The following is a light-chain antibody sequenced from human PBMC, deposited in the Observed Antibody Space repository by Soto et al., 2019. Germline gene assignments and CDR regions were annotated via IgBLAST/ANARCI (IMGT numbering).Light chain of an antibody. J-gene: IGKJ1*01. CDR1: QYVRSTY. Sequence: EIVLTQSPGTLSSPGERVTLSCRASQYVRSTYLAWYQQKPGQAPRLLIYGASSRATGIPDRFTGSGSGTDFTLTISRLEPEDFVVYYCQQYGSSLWTFGQGTKVEIK. CDR2: GAS. CDR3: QQYGSSLWT. V-gene: IGKV3-20*01.